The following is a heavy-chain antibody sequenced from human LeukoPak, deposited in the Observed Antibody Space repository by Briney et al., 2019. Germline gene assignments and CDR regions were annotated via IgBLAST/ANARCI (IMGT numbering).Heavy chain of an antibody. J-gene: IGHJ4*02. CDR1: GYTFTSYY. D-gene: IGHD3-3*01. CDR3: ARGSLGITIFGVDRYVDY. V-gene: IGHV1-46*01. CDR2: INPSGGST. Sequence: ASVKVSCKASGYTFTSYYMHWVRQAPGQGLEWMGIINPSGGSTSYAQKFQGRATMTRDTSTSTVYMELSSLRSEDTAVYYCARGSLGITIFGVDRYVDYWGQGTLVTVSS.